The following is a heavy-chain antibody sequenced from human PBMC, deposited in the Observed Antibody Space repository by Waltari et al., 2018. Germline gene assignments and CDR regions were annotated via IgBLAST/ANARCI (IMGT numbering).Heavy chain of an antibody. CDR3: ARDTKIAAAGFYYYYGMDV. CDR2: INPNSGGT. Sequence: QVQLVQSGAEVKKPGASVKVSCKASGYTFTGYYMHWERQAPGQGLEWMGWINPNSGGTNYAQKFQGRVTMTRDTSISTAYMELSRLRSDDTAVYYCARDTKIAAAGFYYYYGMDVWGQGTTVTVSS. V-gene: IGHV1-2*02. D-gene: IGHD6-13*01. J-gene: IGHJ6*02. CDR1: GYTFTGYY.